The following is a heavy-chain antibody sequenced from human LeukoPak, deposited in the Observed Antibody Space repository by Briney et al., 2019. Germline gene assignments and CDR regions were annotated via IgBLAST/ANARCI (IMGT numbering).Heavy chain of an antibody. J-gene: IGHJ3*02. CDR3: ATDPGSGSYSDAFDI. V-gene: IGHV1-24*01. CDR2: FDPEGGET. Sequence: ASVKVSCKVSGYTLTELSMHWVRQAPGKGLEWMGGFDPEGGETIYAQKFQGRVTMTEDTSTDTAYMELSSLRSEDTAVYYCATDPGSGSYSDAFDIWGQGTMVTVSS. CDR1: GYTLTELS. D-gene: IGHD1-26*01.